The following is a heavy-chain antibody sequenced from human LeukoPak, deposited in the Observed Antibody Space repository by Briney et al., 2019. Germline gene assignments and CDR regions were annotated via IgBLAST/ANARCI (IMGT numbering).Heavy chain of an antibody. CDR3: ARWVAGPTGGGFDY. CDR2: ISYDGSNK. CDR1: GFTFSSYA. Sequence: PGGSLRLSCAASGFTFSSYAMHWVRQAPGKGLEWVAVISYDGSNKYYADSVKGRFTISRDNSKNTLYLQMNSLRAEDTAVYYCARWVAGPTGGGFDYWGQGTLVTVSS. J-gene: IGHJ4*02. V-gene: IGHV3-30-3*01. D-gene: IGHD2-15*01.